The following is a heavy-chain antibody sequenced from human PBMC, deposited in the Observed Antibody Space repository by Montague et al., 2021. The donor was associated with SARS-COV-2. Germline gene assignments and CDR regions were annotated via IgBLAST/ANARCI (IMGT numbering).Heavy chain of an antibody. CDR2: IYYSGST. V-gene: IGHV4-59*01. D-gene: IGHD5-24*01. J-gene: IGHJ4*02. CDR3: ARVFPRWLQFDPYFDY. Sequence: SETLPLTCTVFGGSISSYYWSWIRQPPGKGLEWIGYIYYSGSTNYNPSLKSRVTISVDTSKNQFSLKLSSVTAADTAVYYCARVFPRWLQFDPYFDYWGQGTLVTVSS. CDR1: GGSISSYY.